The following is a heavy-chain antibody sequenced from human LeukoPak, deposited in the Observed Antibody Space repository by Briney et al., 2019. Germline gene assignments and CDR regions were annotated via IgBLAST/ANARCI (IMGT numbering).Heavy chain of an antibody. CDR3: ARLRYFGGFDY. Sequence: SETLSLTCAVYGGSFSGYYWSWIRHPPGKGLEWIGEINHSGSTNYNPSLKSRVTISVDTSKNQFSLKLSSVTAADTAVYYCARLRYFGGFDYRGQGTLVTVSS. J-gene: IGHJ4*02. V-gene: IGHV4-34*01. D-gene: IGHD3-9*01. CDR2: INHSGST. CDR1: GGSFSGYY.